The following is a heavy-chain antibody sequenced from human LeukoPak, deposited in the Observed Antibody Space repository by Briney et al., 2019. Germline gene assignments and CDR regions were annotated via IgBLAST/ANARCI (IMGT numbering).Heavy chain of an antibody. J-gene: IGHJ4*02. CDR3: AKVVQYTASTGTGLDY. D-gene: IGHD6-13*01. Sequence: GGSLRLSCAGSGFTFDDYAMHWVRQTPGKGLEWVSGISWNSGNIAYADFVGGRFTISRENPKNTLYLQMNSLRAEDTGIYYCAKVVQYTASTGTGLDYWGQGTLVTVSS. CDR1: GFTFDDYA. V-gene: IGHV3-9*01. CDR2: ISWNSGNI.